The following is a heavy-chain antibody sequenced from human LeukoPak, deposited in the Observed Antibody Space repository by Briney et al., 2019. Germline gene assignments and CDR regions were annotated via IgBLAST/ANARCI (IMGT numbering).Heavy chain of an antibody. CDR3: ARDASGSSTGLIDS. CDR2: ISTSSYYI. J-gene: IGHJ4*02. Sequence: GGSLRLSCAASGFTLRSYNMHWVRQAPGKGLEWVSYISTSSYYIYYADSVKGRFTISRDDAKDSLFLQMNSLRAEDTAIYYCARDASGSSTGLIDSWGQGTLVTVSS. CDR1: GFTLRSYN. D-gene: IGHD1-26*01. V-gene: IGHV3-21*01.